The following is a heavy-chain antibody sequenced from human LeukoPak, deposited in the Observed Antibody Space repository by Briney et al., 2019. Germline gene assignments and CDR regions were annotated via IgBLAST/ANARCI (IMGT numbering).Heavy chain of an antibody. Sequence: SETLSLTCPVSGGSISSYYWSWIRQPPGKGLEWTGYLYYSGSNNYNPSLKSRVTISVDTSKNHFSLKLSSVTAADTAVYYCARGPSGYFLYFQHWGQGTLVTVSS. CDR2: LYYSGSN. CDR1: GGSISSYY. J-gene: IGHJ1*01. D-gene: IGHD3-22*01. CDR3: ARGPSGYFLYFQH. V-gene: IGHV4-59*08.